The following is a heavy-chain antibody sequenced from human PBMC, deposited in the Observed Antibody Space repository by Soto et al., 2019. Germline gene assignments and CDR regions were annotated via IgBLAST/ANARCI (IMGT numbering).Heavy chain of an antibody. D-gene: IGHD3-10*01. V-gene: IGHV4-31*03. CDR2: IYYSGST. J-gene: IGHJ4*02. CDR3: ARITDSYYGSGSYYMGSFDY. CDR1: GGSISSGGYY. Sequence: QVQLQESGPGLVKPSQTLSLTCTVSGGSISSGGYYWSWIRQHPGKVLEWIGYIYYSGSTYYTPSLKSRVTISVDTSKNQFSLKLSSVTAADTAVYYCARITDSYYGSGSYYMGSFDYWGQGTLVTVSS.